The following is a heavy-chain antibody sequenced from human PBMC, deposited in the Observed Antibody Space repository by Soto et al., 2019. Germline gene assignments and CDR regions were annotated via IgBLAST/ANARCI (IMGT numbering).Heavy chain of an antibody. CDR2: ITPFKSDT. CDR1: GYTFTFRY. J-gene: IGHJ3*02. V-gene: IGHV1-45*02. Sequence: QMQLVQSGAEVKKTGSSVKVSCKASGYTFTFRYLHWVRQAPGQALEWMGWITPFKSDTNYAQKFQDRVTITRDRSVSTAYMELSNLRSDDTDMYYCARSPFAGSDAFDIWGQGTMVTVSS. CDR3: ARSPFAGSDAFDI. D-gene: IGHD1-1*01.